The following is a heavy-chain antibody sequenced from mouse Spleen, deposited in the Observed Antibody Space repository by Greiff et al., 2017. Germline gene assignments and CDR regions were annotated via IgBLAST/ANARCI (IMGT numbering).Heavy chain of an antibody. CDR3: ARQRRRTDWYFDV. D-gene: IGHD2-12*01. J-gene: IGHJ1*01. Sequence: EVHLVESGGGLVKPGGSLKLSCAASGFTFSSYAMSWVRPTPEKRLEWVATISSGGSYTYYPDSVKGRFTISRDNAKNTLYLQTSSLRSEDTAMYYCARQRRRTDWYFDVWGAGTTVTVSS. CDR2: ISSGGSYT. V-gene: IGHV5-9-3*01. CDR1: GFTFSSYA.